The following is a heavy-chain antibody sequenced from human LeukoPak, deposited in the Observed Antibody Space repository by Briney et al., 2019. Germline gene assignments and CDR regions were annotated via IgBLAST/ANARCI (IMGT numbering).Heavy chain of an antibody. CDR1: GFTVSSNY. V-gene: IGHV3-53*05. CDR2: IYSGERT. D-gene: IGHD6-19*01. CDR3: ARAAVPYYYYAMDV. J-gene: IGHJ6*02. Sequence: GGSLRLSCVASGFTVSSNYMSWVRQAPGKGLEWVSLIYSGERTYYADSVRGRFTISRDNSKNTLYLQMGSLRAEDMAVCYCARAAVPYYYYAMDVWGQGTTVTVSS.